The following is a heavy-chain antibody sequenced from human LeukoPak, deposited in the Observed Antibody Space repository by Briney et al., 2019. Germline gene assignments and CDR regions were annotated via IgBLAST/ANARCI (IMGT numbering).Heavy chain of an antibody. J-gene: IGHJ5*02. CDR1: GYTFTSYG. CDR2: ISAYNGNT. CDR3: ARVGLYCSSTSCRNNWFDP. V-gene: IGHV1-18*01. D-gene: IGHD2-2*01. Sequence: ASVKVSCKASGYTFTSYGISWVRQAPGQGLEWMGWISAYNGNTNYAQKLQGRFTMTTDTSTSTAYMELRSLRSVDTAVYYCARVGLYCSSTSCRNNWFDPWGQGTLVTVSS.